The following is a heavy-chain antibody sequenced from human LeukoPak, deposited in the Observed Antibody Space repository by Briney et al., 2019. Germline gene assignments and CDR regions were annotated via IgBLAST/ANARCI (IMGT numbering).Heavy chain of an antibody. V-gene: IGHV4-61*01. J-gene: IGHJ3*02. CDR2: IYYSGIT. CDR3: ARDRASTVTTYDAFDI. CDR1: GGSVSSGSYY. D-gene: IGHD4-17*01. Sequence: SETLSLTCTVSGGSVSSGSYYLSWIRQPPGQGLAWIGYIYYSGITNYNPSLKSRVTISVDTSKNQFSLKLSSVTAADTAVYYCARDRASTVTTYDAFDIWGQGTMVTVSS.